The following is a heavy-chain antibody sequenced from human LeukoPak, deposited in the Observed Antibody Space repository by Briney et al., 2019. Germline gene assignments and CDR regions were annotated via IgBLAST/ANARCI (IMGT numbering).Heavy chain of an antibody. V-gene: IGHV3-21*01. CDR1: GFTFSSYS. Sequence: GGSLRLSCAASGFTFSSYSMNWVRQAPGKGLEWVSSISGSSSYIYYADSVKGRFTISRDNAKNSLYLQMNSLRAEDTAVYYCARGGGYSGYGAYYFDYWGQGTLVTVSS. CDR3: ARGGGYSGYGAYYFDY. J-gene: IGHJ4*02. CDR2: ISGSSSYI. D-gene: IGHD5-12*01.